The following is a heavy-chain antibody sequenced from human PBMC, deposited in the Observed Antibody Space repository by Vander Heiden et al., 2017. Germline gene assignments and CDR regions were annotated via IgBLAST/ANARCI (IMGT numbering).Heavy chain of an antibody. CDR1: GFTFSSYG. CDR3: AKDSGSYYYFDY. V-gene: IGHV3-30*18. Sequence: VHLVESGGAVVHPGRSPRLPCAASGFTFSSYGMHWVRQAPGKGLEWVAVISYDGSNKYYADSVKGRFTISRDNSKNTLYLQMNSLRAEDTAVYYCAKDSGSYYYFDYWGQGTLVTVSS. J-gene: IGHJ4*02. CDR2: ISYDGSNK. D-gene: IGHD1-26*01.